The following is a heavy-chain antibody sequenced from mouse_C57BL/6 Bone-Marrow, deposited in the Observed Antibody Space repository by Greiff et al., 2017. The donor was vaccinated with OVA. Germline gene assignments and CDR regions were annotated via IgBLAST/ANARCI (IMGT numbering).Heavy chain of an antibody. CDR2: ILPGSGST. V-gene: IGHV1-9*01. D-gene: IGHD2-3*01. CDR3: AGGDCYPSVYYAMGY. J-gene: IGHJ4*01. Sequence: QVQLKESGAELMKPGASVKLSCKATGYTFTGYWIEWVKQRPGHGLEWIGEILPGSGSTNYNEKFKGKATFTVDTSSNTAYMQLSSLTTEGCAIYYDAGGDCYPSVYYAMGYWGQGTSVTVSS. CDR1: GYTFTGYW.